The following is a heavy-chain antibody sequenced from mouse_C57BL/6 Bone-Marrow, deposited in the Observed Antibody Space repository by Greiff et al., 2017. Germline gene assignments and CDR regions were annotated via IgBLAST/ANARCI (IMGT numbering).Heavy chain of an antibody. Sequence: QVQLQQPGAELVMPGASVKLSCKASGYTFTSYWMHWVKQRPGQGLEWIGEIDPSDSYTNYNQKFKGKSTLTVDKSSSTAYMQLSSLTSEDSAVYYCAREAYYYGSSYGRTLFDYWGQGTTLTVSS. CDR1: GYTFTSYW. CDR3: AREAYYYGSSYGRTLFDY. V-gene: IGHV1-69*01. CDR2: IDPSDSYT. J-gene: IGHJ2*01. D-gene: IGHD1-1*01.